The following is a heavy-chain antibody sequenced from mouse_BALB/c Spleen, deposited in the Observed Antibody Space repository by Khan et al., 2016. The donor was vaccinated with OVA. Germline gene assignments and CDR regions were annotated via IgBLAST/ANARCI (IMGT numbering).Heavy chain of an antibody. Sequence: VQLQQSGPEQMKSGASVKISRKASGYSFTSYYIHWVKQSHGKTLEWLGYIDPFKGGSTYNQKFKVKATLHVDKSSNTAYMHHTSLTAEESTVYYCAVHYSTSWFPYWGHGTLVTVSA. D-gene: IGHD2-5*01. CDR3: AVHYSTSWFPY. CDR1: GYSFTSYY. J-gene: IGHJ3*01. V-gene: IGHV1-31*01. CDR2: IDPFKGGS.